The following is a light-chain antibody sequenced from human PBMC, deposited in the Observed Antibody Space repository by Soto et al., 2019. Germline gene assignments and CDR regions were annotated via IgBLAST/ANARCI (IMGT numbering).Light chain of an antibody. J-gene: IGLJ2*01. CDR2: DVS. CDR3: ISYTSSSTLGHVV. Sequence: QSVLTQPASVSGSPGQSITISCTGTSSDVGGYNYVSWYQQHPGKAPKLMIYDVSTRPSGVSNRFSGSKSGNTASLTISGLQAEDEADYYCISYTSSSTLGHVVFGGGTKLTVL. V-gene: IGLV2-14*01. CDR1: SSDVGGYNY.